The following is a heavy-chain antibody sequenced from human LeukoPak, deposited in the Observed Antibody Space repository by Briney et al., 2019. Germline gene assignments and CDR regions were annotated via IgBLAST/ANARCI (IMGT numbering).Heavy chain of an antibody. D-gene: IGHD6-25*01. CDR3: ARDPSRYDAFDI. CDR1: GVSVSSGFYY. J-gene: IGHJ3*02. V-gene: IGHV4-61*01. Sequence: SETLSLTCTVSGVSVSSGFYYRSWIRQPAGKGVEWIGYIYYSGSTNYNPSLKSRLTISVDTSKNQFSLKLSSVTAADTAVYYCARDPSRYDAFDIWGQGTMVTVSS. CDR2: IYYSGST.